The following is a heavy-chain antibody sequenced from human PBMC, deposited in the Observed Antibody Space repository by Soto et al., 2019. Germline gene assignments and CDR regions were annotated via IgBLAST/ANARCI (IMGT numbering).Heavy chain of an antibody. CDR1: GGTFSSYA. CDR2: IIPIFGTA. J-gene: IGHJ4*02. Sequence: ASVKVSCKASGGTFSSYAISWVRQAPGQGLEWMGGIIPIFGTANYAQKLQGRVTITADESTSTAYMELSSLRSEDTAVYYCARGIAVAGTVDYWGQGTLVTVSS. V-gene: IGHV1-69*13. CDR3: ARGIAVAGTVDY. D-gene: IGHD6-19*01.